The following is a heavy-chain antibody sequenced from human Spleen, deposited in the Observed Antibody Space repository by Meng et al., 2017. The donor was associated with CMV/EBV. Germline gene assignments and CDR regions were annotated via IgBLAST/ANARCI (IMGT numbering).Heavy chain of an antibody. D-gene: IGHD6-19*01. V-gene: IGHV3-33*05. Sequence: CAASGFIFISSGMHWVRQAPGKGLEWVALISYDGSSKYYADSVKGRFTISRDNSKNTLYLQMNSLGAEDTALYYCARGGIAVAGFDYWGQGTLVTVSS. J-gene: IGHJ4*02. CDR3: ARGGIAVAGFDY. CDR2: ISYDGSSK. CDR1: GFIFISSG.